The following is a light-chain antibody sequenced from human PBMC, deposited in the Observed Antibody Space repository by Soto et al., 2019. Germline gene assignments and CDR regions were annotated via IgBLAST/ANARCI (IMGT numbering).Light chain of an antibody. CDR3: SAYRSSSTLYI. CDR2: DVS. Sequence: QSVLTQPASVSWSPGQSITISCTGTSSDVGGYKYVSWYQQHPGKAPKLMIYDVSNRPSGVSNRFSGSKSGNTASLTISGLQAEDEADYYCSAYRSSSTLYIFGSGTKVTVL. V-gene: IGLV2-14*01. J-gene: IGLJ1*01. CDR1: SSDVGGYKY.